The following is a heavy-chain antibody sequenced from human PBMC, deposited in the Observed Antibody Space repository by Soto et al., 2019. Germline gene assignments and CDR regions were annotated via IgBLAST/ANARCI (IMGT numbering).Heavy chain of an antibody. V-gene: IGHV1-46*01. CDR3: ATFPRGY. CDR2: IDPSRGAT. Sequence: QVQLMQSGAEVKRPGASVKISCKPSGYPFISYYIHWVRQAPGQGLEWVGLIDPSRGATSYAERFQGRLSITSDKSTATAYMNVWSLTCDDTAIYYCATFPRGYWGQGTLVSVSS. J-gene: IGHJ4*02. CDR1: GYPFISYY.